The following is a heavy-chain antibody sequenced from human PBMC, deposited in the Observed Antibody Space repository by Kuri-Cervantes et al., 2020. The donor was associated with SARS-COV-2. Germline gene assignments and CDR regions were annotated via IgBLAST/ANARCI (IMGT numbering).Heavy chain of an antibody. CDR3: AREGTGTNWYFDL. Sequence: GESLKISCAASGFTFSSYSMNWVRQAPGKGLEWVSSISSSSSYIYYADSVKGRFTISRDNAKNSLYLQMNSLRVEDTAVYYCAREGTGTNWYFDLWGRGTLVTVSS. J-gene: IGHJ2*01. CDR2: ISSSSSYI. V-gene: IGHV3-21*01. D-gene: IGHD1/OR15-1a*01. CDR1: GFTFSSYS.